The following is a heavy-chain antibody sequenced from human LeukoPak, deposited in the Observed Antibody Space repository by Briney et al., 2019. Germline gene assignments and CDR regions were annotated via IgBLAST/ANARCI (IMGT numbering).Heavy chain of an antibody. CDR3: AKGVGGYCSGGSCYYRYHYLDV. Sequence: GGSLRLSCAASGFTFGSYGMHWVRQAPGKGLEWVAFIRYDGSNKYYADSVKGRFIISRDNSKNTLYLQMNSLRAEDTAVYYCAKGVGGYCSGGSCYYRYHYLDVWGKGTTGTISS. V-gene: IGHV3-30*02. J-gene: IGHJ6*03. CDR1: GFTFGSYG. D-gene: IGHD2-15*01. CDR2: IRYDGSNK.